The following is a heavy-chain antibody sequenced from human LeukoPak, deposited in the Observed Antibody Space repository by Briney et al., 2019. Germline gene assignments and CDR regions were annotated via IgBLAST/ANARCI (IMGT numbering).Heavy chain of an antibody. V-gene: IGHV3-21*01. CDR2: ISSSSSYI. D-gene: IGHD1-1*01. CDR3: ASQGNNDPYH. J-gene: IGHJ5*02. Sequence: GGSLSLSCAASGFISRSYSMNWVRQAPGKGLEWVSSISSSSSYIYYADSVKGRFTISRDNAKNSLYLQMNSLRAEDTAVYYCASQGNNDPYHWGQGTLVTVSS. CDR1: GFISRSYS.